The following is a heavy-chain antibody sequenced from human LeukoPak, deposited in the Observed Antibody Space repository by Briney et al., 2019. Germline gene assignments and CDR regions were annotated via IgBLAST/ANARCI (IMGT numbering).Heavy chain of an antibody. Sequence: SETLSLTCTVSGGSISSHYWSWIRQPPGKGLEWIGYIYYSGSTNYNPSLKSRVTISVDTSKNQFSLKLSSVPAADTAVYYCARDGYSGYDTLYYFDYWGQGTLVTVSS. V-gene: IGHV4-59*11. CDR1: GGSISSHY. CDR2: IYYSGST. CDR3: ARDGYSGYDTLYYFDY. D-gene: IGHD5-12*01. J-gene: IGHJ4*02.